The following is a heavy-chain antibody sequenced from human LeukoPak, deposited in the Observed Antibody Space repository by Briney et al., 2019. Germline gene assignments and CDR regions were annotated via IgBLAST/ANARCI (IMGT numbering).Heavy chain of an antibody. J-gene: IGHJ4*02. CDR1: GSTFSEYS. Sequence: GGSLRLSCAASGSTFSEYSMHWVRQAPGKGLEYVSAINTNGGSTYYANSVKGRFTISRDDPKNTLDLQMDSLRPEDMAVYYCARGFRYYGSGIDYWGQGTLVTVPS. CDR2: INTNGGST. CDR3: ARGFRYYGSGIDY. V-gene: IGHV3-64*01. D-gene: IGHD3-10*01.